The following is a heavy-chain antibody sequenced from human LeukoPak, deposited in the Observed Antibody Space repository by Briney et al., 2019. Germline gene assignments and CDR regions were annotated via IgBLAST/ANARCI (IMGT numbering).Heavy chain of an antibody. CDR2: IYYSGST. D-gene: IGHD1-26*01. CDR3: AVSGSPLDAFDI. J-gene: IGHJ3*02. Sequence: SETLSLTCTVSGGSISSSSYYWGWIRQPPGKGLEWIGSIYYSGSTYYNPSLKSRVTISVDTSMNQFSLKLSSVTAADTAVYYCAVSGSPLDAFDIWGQGTMVTVSS. V-gene: IGHV4-39*01. CDR1: GGSISSSSYY.